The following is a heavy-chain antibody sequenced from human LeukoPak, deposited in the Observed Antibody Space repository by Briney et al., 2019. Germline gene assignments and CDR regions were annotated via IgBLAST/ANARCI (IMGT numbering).Heavy chain of an antibody. D-gene: IGHD1-1*01. CDR1: GFTFSSHG. J-gene: IGHJ3*02. CDR2: IRASAGTT. CDR3: ARDMGRTTITVPKDAFDI. V-gene: IGHV3-23*01. Sequence: PGGSLRLSCTASGFTFSSHGMCWVRQAPGKGLQWVSAIRASAGTTYYADSVKGRFIISRDNSKNTLYLQINSLRAEDTAVYYCARDMGRTTITVPKDAFDIWGQGTMVTVSS.